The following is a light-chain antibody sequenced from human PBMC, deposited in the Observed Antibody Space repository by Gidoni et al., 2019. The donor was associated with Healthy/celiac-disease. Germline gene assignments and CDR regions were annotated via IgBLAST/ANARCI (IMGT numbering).Light chain of an antibody. CDR1: QSVSSY. CDR3: QQRSNWLT. Sequence: EIVLTQSPATLSLSPGERALLSCRASQSVSSYLACYQQKPGQAPRLLIYEASNRATGIPARFSGSGSGTDFTLTISSLEPEDFAVYYCQQRSNWLTFGGGTKVEIK. J-gene: IGKJ4*01. V-gene: IGKV3-11*01. CDR2: EAS.